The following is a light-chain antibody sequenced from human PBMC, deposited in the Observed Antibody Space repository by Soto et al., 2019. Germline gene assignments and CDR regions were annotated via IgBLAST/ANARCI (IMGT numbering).Light chain of an antibody. CDR2: DVS. Sequence: QSALTQPRSVSGSPGQSVTISCTGTSSDVVIYNYVSWYQQHPGKAPQLMIYDVSKRPSGVPDRFSGSKSGNTASLTISGLQADDEADYYCCSYAGNSLLVLGGGTKVTVL. CDR1: SSDVVIYNY. V-gene: IGLV2-11*01. J-gene: IGLJ2*01. CDR3: CSYAGNSLLV.